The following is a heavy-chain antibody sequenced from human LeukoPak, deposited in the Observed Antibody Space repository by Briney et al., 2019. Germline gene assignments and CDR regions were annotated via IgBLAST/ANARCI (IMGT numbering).Heavy chain of an antibody. CDR3: AKSRRLGYCSGGSCFDDAFDI. CDR1: GFTFSSYG. Sequence: PGGSLRLSCAASGFTFSSYGMHWVRQAPGKGLEWVAVISYDGSNKYYADSVKGRFTISRDNSKNTLYLQMNSLRAEDTAVYYCAKSRRLGYCSGGSCFDDAFDIWGQGTMVTVSS. CDR2: ISYDGSNK. J-gene: IGHJ3*02. V-gene: IGHV3-30*18. D-gene: IGHD2-15*01.